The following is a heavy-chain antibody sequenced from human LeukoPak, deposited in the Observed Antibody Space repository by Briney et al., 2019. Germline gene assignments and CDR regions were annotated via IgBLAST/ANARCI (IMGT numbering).Heavy chain of an antibody. CDR1: GYSISSGYY. CDR2: IYHSGST. J-gene: IGHJ4*02. CDR3: ASPITGYSSSWKDY. V-gene: IGHV4-38-2*02. D-gene: IGHD6-13*01. Sequence: SETLSLTCTVSGYSISSGYYWGWIRQPPGKGLEWIGSIYHSGSTYYNPSLKSRVTISVDTSKNQFSLKLSSVTAADTAVYYCASPITGYSSSWKDYWGQGTLVTVSS.